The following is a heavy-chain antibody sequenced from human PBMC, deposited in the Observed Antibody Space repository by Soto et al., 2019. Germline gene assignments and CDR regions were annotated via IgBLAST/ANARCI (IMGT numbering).Heavy chain of an antibody. V-gene: IGHV3-66*01. CDR3: ARGGRSRSPYYFDY. CDR1: GFTVSSNY. CDR2: IYGAGGT. J-gene: IGHJ4*02. D-gene: IGHD6-13*01. Sequence: EVQLVESGGGLVQPGGSLRLSCAASGFTVSSNYMNWVRQAPGKGLEWVSVIYGAGGTYYADSVKGRFTISRENSKNTLYLQMNSLKAEDTAVYYCARGGRSRSPYYFDYWGQGTLVTVSS.